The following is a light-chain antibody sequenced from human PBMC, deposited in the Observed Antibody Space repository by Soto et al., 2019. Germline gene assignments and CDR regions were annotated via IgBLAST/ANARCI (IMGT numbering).Light chain of an antibody. CDR2: DAS. CDR3: QQRSNWPWT. J-gene: IGKJ1*01. V-gene: IGKV3-11*01. Sequence: IVMTQSPATLSVSPGERITISCRASQNVGSNLAWYQQTPGQAPSLLIYDASNRATGIPARFSGSGSGTDFTLTISSLEPEDFAVYYCQQRSNWPWTFGQGTKVDIK. CDR1: QNVGSN.